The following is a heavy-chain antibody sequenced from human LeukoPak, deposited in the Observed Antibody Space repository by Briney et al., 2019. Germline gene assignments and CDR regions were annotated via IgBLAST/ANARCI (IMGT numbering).Heavy chain of an antibody. J-gene: IGHJ6*03. Sequence: PSLTLSLTCTVSGGSISSGGYYWSWIRQHPGKGLEWIGYIYYSGSTYYNPSLKSRATISVDTSKNQFSLKLSSVTAADTAVYYCARAQVRYYYYYMDVWGKGTTVTVSS. CDR3: ARAQVRYYYYYMDV. V-gene: IGHV4-31*03. CDR1: GGSISSGGYY. CDR2: IYYSGST.